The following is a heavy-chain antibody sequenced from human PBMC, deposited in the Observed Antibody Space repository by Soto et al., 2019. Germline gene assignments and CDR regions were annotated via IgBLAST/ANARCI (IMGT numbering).Heavy chain of an antibody. D-gene: IGHD3-22*01. CDR2: IDPSDSQT. V-gene: IGHV5-10-1*01. J-gene: IGHJ4*02. Sequence: GESLKISCKGSVYSFAGYWITWVRQKPGKGLEWMGRIDPSDSQTYYSPSFRGHVTISVTKSITTVFLQWSSLRASDTAMYYCARQIYDSDTGPNCQYYFDSWGQGTPVTVSS. CDR3: ARQIYDSDTGPNCQYYFDS. CDR1: VYSFAGYW.